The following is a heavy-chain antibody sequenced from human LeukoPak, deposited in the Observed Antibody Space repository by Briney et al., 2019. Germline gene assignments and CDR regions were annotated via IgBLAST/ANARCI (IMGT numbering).Heavy chain of an antibody. CDR1: GFTFSSYW. D-gene: IGHD2-21*01. Sequence: GGSLRLSCAASGFTFSSYWMSWVRQAPGKGLEWVANIKQDGSEKYYLDSVEGRFTISRDNAKNSLYLQMNSLRAEDTAVYYCARVSVTAIPTFDYWGQGALVTVSS. V-gene: IGHV3-7*01. CDR2: IKQDGSEK. J-gene: IGHJ4*02. CDR3: ARVSVTAIPTFDY.